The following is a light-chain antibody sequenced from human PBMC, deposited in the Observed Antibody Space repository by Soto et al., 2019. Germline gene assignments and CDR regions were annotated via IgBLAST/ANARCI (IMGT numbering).Light chain of an antibody. J-gene: IGLJ3*02. CDR2: LEGSVSY. V-gene: IGLV4-60*03. CDR3: ETWDSNTWV. Sequence: QAVVTQSSSASASLGSSVKLTCTLSSGHSSYIIAWHQQQPGKAPRYLMKLEGSVSYNKGSGVPDRFSGSSSGADRYLTISTLQSEDEADYYCETWDSNTWVFGGGTKLTVL. CDR1: SGHSSYI.